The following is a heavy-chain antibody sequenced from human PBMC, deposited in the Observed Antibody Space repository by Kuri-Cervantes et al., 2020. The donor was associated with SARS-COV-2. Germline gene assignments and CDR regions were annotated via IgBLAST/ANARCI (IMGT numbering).Heavy chain of an antibody. D-gene: IGHD3-3*01. J-gene: IGHJ4*02. V-gene: IGHV3-9*01. CDR2: ISWNSNNI. CDR1: GFTFDDYA. Sequence: SLKISCAASGFTFDDYAMHWVRQAPGKGLEWVSGISWNSNNIDYVDSVKGRFTISRDSAKNSLFLQMNSLRADDTAVYYCARASFDFWSGYYTGYYPDFWGQGALVTVSS. CDR3: ARASFDFWSGYYTGYYPDF.